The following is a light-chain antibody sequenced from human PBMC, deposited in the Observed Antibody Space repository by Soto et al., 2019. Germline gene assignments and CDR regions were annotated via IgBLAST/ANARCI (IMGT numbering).Light chain of an antibody. CDR1: QSINGN. Sequence: EIVMTQSPATLSVSPGERATLSCRASQSINGNLAWYQRKPGQAPRLLMYATSVRATVIPARFSGSGSGTEYTLTISSLQSEDFAVFYCQQYNNWYSFGQGTKLEIK. J-gene: IGKJ2*03. V-gene: IGKV3-15*01. CDR2: ATS. CDR3: QQYNNWYS.